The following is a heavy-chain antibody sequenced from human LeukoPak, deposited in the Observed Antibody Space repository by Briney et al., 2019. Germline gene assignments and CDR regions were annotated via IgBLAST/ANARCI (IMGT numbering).Heavy chain of an antibody. D-gene: IGHD5-12*01. J-gene: IGHJ4*02. Sequence: GGSLRLSCAASGFTFSSYSMNWVRQAPGKGLEWVSYISSSSSTIYYADSVKGRFTISRDNAKNSLYLQMNSLRVEDTAVYYCAEGRRGYSGYDFDYWGQGTLVTVSS. CDR3: AEGRRGYSGYDFDY. CDR2: ISSSSSTI. V-gene: IGHV3-48*01. CDR1: GFTFSSYS.